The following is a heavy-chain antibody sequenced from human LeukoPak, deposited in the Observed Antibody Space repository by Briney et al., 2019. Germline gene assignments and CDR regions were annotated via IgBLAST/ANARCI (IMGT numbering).Heavy chain of an antibody. D-gene: IGHD4-17*01. V-gene: IGHV3-21*01. CDR3: VRAGDLGYYYYGMDV. CDR2: ISGSTNYI. Sequence: GGSLRLSCAASGFTFSTYSINWVRQAPGKGLEWVSSISGSTNYIYYADSVKGRFTISRDNTKNSLYLKMNSLRAEDTAVYYCVRAGDLGYYYYGMDVWGQGTTVTVSS. CDR1: GFTFSTYS. J-gene: IGHJ6*02.